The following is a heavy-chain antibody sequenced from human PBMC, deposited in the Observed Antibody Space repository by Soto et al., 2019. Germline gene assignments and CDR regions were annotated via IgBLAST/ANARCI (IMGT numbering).Heavy chain of an antibody. V-gene: IGHV1-69*09. Sequence: QVQLVQSGAEVKKPESSVKVSCKTSGGTFVRHVISWVRQAPGQGPEWMGKINPLSGISNYAQKFHDRVTFTADTDSSTAYMELSSLRSDDTAVYYCATPACAATWCSPSHNLDHWGQGTLVTVDS. CDR3: ATPACAATWCSPSHNLDH. CDR1: GGTFVRHV. CDR2: INPLSGIS. D-gene: IGHD2-2*01. J-gene: IGHJ4*02.